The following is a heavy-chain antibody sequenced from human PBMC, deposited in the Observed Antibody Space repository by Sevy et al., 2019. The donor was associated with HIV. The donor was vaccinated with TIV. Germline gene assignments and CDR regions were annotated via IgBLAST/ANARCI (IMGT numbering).Heavy chain of an antibody. CDR3: ARERFLELDYYYGLDV. V-gene: IGHV3-48*03. Sequence: GGSLRLSCTASGFTLSDYNMNWVRQAPGKGLEWVAYSSRSGNRIFYVDSVKGRFTISRDKAKNSLSLQMNNLSAEDTAIYYCARERFLELDYYYGLDVWGQGTAVTVSS. CDR2: SSRSGNRI. D-gene: IGHD3-3*01. CDR1: GFTLSDYN. J-gene: IGHJ6*02.